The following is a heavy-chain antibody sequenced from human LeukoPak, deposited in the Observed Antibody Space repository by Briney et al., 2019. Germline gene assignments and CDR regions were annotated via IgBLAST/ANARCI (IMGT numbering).Heavy chain of an antibody. Sequence: PSETLSLTCAVSGGSISSSNWWSWVRQPPGKWLEWIGEIYHSGSTNYNPSLKSRVTISVDTSKNQFSLKLSSVTAADTAVYYCARHRVYSSSWYQMNKMNWFDPWGQGTLVTVSS. D-gene: IGHD6-13*01. CDR1: GGSISSSNW. V-gene: IGHV4-4*02. CDR2: IYHSGST. J-gene: IGHJ5*02. CDR3: ARHRVYSSSWYQMNKMNWFDP.